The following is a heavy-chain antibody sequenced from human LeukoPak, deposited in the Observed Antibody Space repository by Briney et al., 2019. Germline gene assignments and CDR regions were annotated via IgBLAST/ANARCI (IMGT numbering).Heavy chain of an antibody. CDR2: INPSGGST. CDR3: ARGRNYYDSSDSYYEGDAFDI. CDR1: GYTFNKYY. V-gene: IGHV1-46*02. J-gene: IGHJ3*02. Sequence: GASVKVSCKASGYTFNKYYMFWVRQAPGQGLEWMGIINPSGGSTSYAQKFQGRVTMTRDTSTSTVYMELSSLRSEDTAVYYCARGRNYYDSSDSYYEGDAFDIWGQGTMVTVSS. D-gene: IGHD3-22*01.